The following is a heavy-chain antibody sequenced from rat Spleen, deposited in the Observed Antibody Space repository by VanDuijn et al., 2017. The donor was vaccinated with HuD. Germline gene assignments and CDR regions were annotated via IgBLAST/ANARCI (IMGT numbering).Heavy chain of an antibody. D-gene: IGHD1-4*01. CDR2: ISNTGDSA. Sequence: EVQLVESGGGLVQPGGSLELSCVASGFTLSIYWMTWIRQAPGKGLEWVASISNTGDSAYYPDSVKGRFTISRDNAKSTLYLQMNSLRSEDTATYYCARESITRGFDYWGQGVMVTVSS. J-gene: IGHJ2*01. CDR3: ARESITRGFDY. V-gene: IGHV5-31*01. CDR1: GFTLSIYW.